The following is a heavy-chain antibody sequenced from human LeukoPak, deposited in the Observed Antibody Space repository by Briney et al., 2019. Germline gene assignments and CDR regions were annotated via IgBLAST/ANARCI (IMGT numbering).Heavy chain of an antibody. CDR3: ATQMTTVTPIDY. Sequence: PSETLPLTCAVYGGSFSGYYWSWIRQPPGKGLEWIGEINHSRSTNYNPSLKSRVTISVDTSKNQFSLKLSSVTAADTAVYYCATQMTTVTPIDYWGQGTLVTVSS. CDR1: GGSFSGYY. CDR2: INHSRST. J-gene: IGHJ4*02. V-gene: IGHV4-34*01. D-gene: IGHD4-11*01.